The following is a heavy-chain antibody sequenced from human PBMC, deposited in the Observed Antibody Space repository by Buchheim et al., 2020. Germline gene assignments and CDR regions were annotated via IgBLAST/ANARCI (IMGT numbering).Heavy chain of an antibody. CDR1: GFTFSSYG. V-gene: IGHV3-33*01. CDR3: ARGVAAADH. Sequence: QVQLVESGGGVVQPGRSLRLSCAASGFTFSSYGMHWVRQAPGKGLEWVAVIWYDGSKIYYADSVKGRFTISRDNSKNTLYFQMDSLRAEDTAVYYCARGVAAADHWGQGTL. D-gene: IGHD6-13*01. J-gene: IGHJ4*02. CDR2: IWYDGSKI.